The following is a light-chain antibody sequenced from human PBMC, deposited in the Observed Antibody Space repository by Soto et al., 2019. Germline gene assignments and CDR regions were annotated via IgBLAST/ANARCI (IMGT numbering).Light chain of an antibody. J-gene: IGLJ1*01. Sequence: QSVLTQPAPVSGSPGQSITISCTGTSSDVGGYDFVSWYQQHPGKAPKLMIYEVSNRPSGVSNRFSGSKSGNTASLTISGLQAEDEADYYCSSHTSSSSPYVFGTGTKVTVL. CDR3: SSHTSSSSPYV. CDR1: SSDVGGYDF. V-gene: IGLV2-14*01. CDR2: EVS.